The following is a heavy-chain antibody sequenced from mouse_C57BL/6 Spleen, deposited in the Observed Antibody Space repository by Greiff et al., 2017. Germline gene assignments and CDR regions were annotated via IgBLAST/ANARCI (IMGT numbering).Heavy chain of an antibody. CDR3: ARGDYYGSSYWYFDV. CDR2: INPNNGGT. V-gene: IGHV1-18*01. D-gene: IGHD1-1*01. Sequence: EVQLQQSGPELVKPGASVKIPCKASGYTFTDYNMDWVKQSHGKSLEWIGAINPNNGGTIYNQKFKGKATLTVDKSSSTAYMELLSLTSEDTAVDYCARGDYYGSSYWYFDVWGTGTTVTVSS. CDR1: GYTFTDYN. J-gene: IGHJ1*03.